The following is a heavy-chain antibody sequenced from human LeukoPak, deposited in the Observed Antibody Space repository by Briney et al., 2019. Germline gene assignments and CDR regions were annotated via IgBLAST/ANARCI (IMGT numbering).Heavy chain of an antibody. D-gene: IGHD1-14*01. CDR1: GFTFNSYW. Sequence: PGGSLRLSCAASGFTFNSYWMSWVRQAPGKGLEWVANINQDGSEKYYVDSVKGRFTIPRDNAKNSLFLQMNSLRAEDTAVYYCARVNEPERFWDYWGQGTLVTVSS. CDR3: ARVNEPERFWDY. V-gene: IGHV3-7*05. J-gene: IGHJ4*02. CDR2: INQDGSEK.